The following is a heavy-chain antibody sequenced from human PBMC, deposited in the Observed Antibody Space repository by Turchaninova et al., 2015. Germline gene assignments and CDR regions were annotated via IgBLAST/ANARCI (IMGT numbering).Heavy chain of an antibody. Sequence: EVQLVESGGGLVQPGGSLRLSCAASGFTFSNYFMGWVRQAPGKGLEWVSSISGSFSGYPRSTYYPDSVKGRFAITRDKSKNTLYLQMHSLRAEDTAIYYCAKDRDDYGDYLCDYWGQGTLVTVSS. CDR1: GFTFSNYF. CDR3: AKDRDDYGDYLCDY. J-gene: IGHJ4*02. D-gene: IGHD4-17*01. V-gene: IGHV3-23*04. CDR2: ISGSFSGYPRST.